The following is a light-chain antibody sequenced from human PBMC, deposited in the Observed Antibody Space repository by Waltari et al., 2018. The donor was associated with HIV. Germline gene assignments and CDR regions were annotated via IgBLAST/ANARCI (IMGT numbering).Light chain of an antibody. CDR1: TSNVGTIYL. CDR3: QTFDITLGGFYV. V-gene: IGLV1-40*01. J-gene: IGLJ1*01. Sequence: QSVLTQPPSVSGAPGQRVTISCSGSTSNVGTIYLLHWYQQLPGMAPKLLISGDSNRPSGVPDRSAASKAGTSGSLTITGLQPEDEADYYCQTFDITLGGFYVFGTGTKVTVL. CDR2: GDS.